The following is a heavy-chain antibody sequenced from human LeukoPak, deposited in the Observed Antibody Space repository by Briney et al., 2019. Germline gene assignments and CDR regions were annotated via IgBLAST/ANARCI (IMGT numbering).Heavy chain of an antibody. CDR2: IKEDGSAK. CDR3: ARLDLGFDP. J-gene: IGHJ5*02. CDR1: GFTFSRYW. Sequence: GGSLRLSCAASGFTFSRYWMSWVRQAPGKGLEWVANIKEDGSAKYYVDSVKGRFTISRDNAKNSLHLQMNSLRAEDTAVYYCARLDLGFDPWGQGTLVTVSS. V-gene: IGHV3-7*01.